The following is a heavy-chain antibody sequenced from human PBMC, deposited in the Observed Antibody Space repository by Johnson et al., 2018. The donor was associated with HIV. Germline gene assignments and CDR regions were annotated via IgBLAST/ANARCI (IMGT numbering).Heavy chain of an antibody. Sequence: VQLVESGGGLVQPGGSLRLSCAASGFTFSSYDMHWVRQATGKGLEWVSAIGTAGDTYYPGSVKGRFTISRDNAKNTLFLEMNSLRAEDTAVYYCARNEYSNYGGRDALDIWGQGTMVTVPS. CDR3: ARNEYSNYGGRDALDI. J-gene: IGHJ3*02. D-gene: IGHD4-11*01. V-gene: IGHV3-13*01. CDR2: IGTAGDT. CDR1: GFTFSSYD.